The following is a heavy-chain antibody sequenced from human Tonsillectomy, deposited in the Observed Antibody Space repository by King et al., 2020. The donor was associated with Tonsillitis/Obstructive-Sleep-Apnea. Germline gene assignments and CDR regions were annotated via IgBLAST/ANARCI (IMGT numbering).Heavy chain of an antibody. CDR1: GFTFTSSA. Sequence: LQLVQSGPEVKKPGTSVKVSCKASGFTFTSSAVQWVRQARGQRLEWIGWIVVGSGNTNYAQKFQERVTITRDMSTSTAYMELSSLRSEDTAVYYCAAGYNKGEFDYWGQGTLVTVSS. J-gene: IGHJ4*02. V-gene: IGHV1-58*01. CDR2: IVVGSGNT. CDR3: AAGYNKGEFDY. D-gene: IGHD3-16*01.